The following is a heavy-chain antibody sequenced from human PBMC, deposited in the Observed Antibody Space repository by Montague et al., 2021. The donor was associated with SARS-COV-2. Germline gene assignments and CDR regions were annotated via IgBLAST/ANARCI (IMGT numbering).Heavy chain of an antibody. D-gene: IGHD6-13*01. J-gene: IGHJ4*02. CDR2: ISWNSDSI. CDR1: GFTFDDYA. CDR3: ARGETGYRTSWPDY. Sequence: SLRLSCAASGFTFDDYAMHWVRQAPGEGLEWVSGISWNSDSIDYADSVKGRFTISRDNAKNSLYLQMNSLRAEDTAFYYCARGETGYRTSWPDYWGQGTLVTVAS. V-gene: IGHV3-9*01.